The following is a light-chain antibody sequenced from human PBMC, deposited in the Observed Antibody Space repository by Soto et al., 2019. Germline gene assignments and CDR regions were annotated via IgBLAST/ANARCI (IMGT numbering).Light chain of an antibody. CDR1: QSVLYSSNNKNY. J-gene: IGKJ1*01. CDR3: QQYYSAPWM. Sequence: DIVMTQSPDSLAVSLGERATINCKSSQSVLYSSNNKNYVAWYQQKPGQPPKMLIYWASTRESGVPDRFSGSGSGTDFTLTIISLQAEDVAVYYCQQYYSAPWMFGQGTKVEIK. V-gene: IGKV4-1*01. CDR2: WAS.